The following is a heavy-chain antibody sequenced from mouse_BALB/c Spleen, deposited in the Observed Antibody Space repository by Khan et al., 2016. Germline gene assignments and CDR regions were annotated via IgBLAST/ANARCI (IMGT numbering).Heavy chain of an antibody. Sequence: VQLKESGPGLVKPSQSLSLTCTVTGYSITSGYAWNWIRQFPGNKLEWMGYINYSGSTTYNPSLKSQISITRDTSKHQFFLTLKSVTTEDTATYYCARDDYGGSFFDYWGQGTTLTVSA. D-gene: IGHD1-1*01. CDR1: GYSITSGYA. V-gene: IGHV3-2*02. CDR2: INYSGST. CDR3: ARDDYGGSFFDY. J-gene: IGHJ2*01.